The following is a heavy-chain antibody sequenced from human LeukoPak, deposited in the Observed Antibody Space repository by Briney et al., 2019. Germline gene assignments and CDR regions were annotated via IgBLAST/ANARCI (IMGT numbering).Heavy chain of an antibody. CDR1: GFTFSSYA. D-gene: IGHD3-16*01. Sequence: GGSLRLSCAASGFTFSSYAMSWVRQAPGKGLQWVSAISGSGGSTYYADSVKGRFTISRDNSKNTLYLQMNNLRAEDTAVYYCAKMITSSSSTAPPFDYWGQGTLVTVSS. CDR2: ISGSGGST. J-gene: IGHJ4*02. V-gene: IGHV3-23*01. CDR3: AKMITSSSSTAPPFDY.